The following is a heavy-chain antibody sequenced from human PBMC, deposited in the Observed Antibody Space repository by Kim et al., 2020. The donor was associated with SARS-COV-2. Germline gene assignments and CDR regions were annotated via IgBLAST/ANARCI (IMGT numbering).Heavy chain of an antibody. J-gene: IGHJ4*02. Sequence: GESLKISCKGSGYSFTSYWIGWVRQMPGKGLEWMGIIYPGDSDTRYSPSFQGQVTISADKSISTAYLQWSSLKASDTAMYYCARWDGAPRVEDDSSGYYSLGGDYWGQGTLVTVSS. V-gene: IGHV5-51*01. CDR3: ARWDGAPRVEDDSSGYYSLGGDY. CDR1: GYSFTSYW. D-gene: IGHD3-22*01. CDR2: IYPGDSDT.